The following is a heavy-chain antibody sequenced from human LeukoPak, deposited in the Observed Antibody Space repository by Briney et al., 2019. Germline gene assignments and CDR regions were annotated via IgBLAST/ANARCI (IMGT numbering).Heavy chain of an antibody. D-gene: IGHD3-16*02. CDR2: IIPSLGTA. CDR1: GGTFSSYA. V-gene: IGHV1-69*13. Sequence: SVKVSCKASGGTFSSYAISWVRQAPGQGLEWMGGIIPSLGTANYAQKFQGRVTITADESTSTAYMELSSLRSEDTAVYYCARDQPGYDYVWGSYRIWGQGTLVTVSS. J-gene: IGHJ4*02. CDR3: ARDQPGYDYVWGSYRI.